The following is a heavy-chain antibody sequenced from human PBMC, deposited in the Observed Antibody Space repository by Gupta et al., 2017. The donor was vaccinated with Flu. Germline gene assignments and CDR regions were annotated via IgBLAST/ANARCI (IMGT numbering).Heavy chain of an antibody. V-gene: IGHV4-34*01. CDR2: INHSGST. CDR3: ARGLLYSSGWYDY. CDR1: GGSFSGYY. Sequence: QVQLQQWGAGLLKPSETLSLTCAVYGGSFSGYYWSWIRQPPGKGLEWIGEINHSGSTNYNPSLKSRVTISVDTSKNQFSLKLSSVTAADTAVYYCARGLLYSSGWYDYWGQGTLVTVSS. J-gene: IGHJ4*02. D-gene: IGHD6-19*01.